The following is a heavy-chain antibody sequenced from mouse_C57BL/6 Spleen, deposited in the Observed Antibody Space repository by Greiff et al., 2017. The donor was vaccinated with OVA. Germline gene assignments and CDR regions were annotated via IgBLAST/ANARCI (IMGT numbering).Heavy chain of an antibody. V-gene: IGHV3-6*01. CDR1: GYSITSGYY. CDR2: ISYDGSN. D-gene: IGHD1-1*01. J-gene: IGHJ1*03. Sequence: EVQLQESGPGLVKPSQSLSLTCSVTGYSITSGYYWNWIRQFPGNKLEWMGYISYDGSNNYNPSLKNRISITRDTSKNQFFLKLNSVTTEDTATYYCATVEWYFDVWGTGTTVTVSS. CDR3: ATVEWYFDV.